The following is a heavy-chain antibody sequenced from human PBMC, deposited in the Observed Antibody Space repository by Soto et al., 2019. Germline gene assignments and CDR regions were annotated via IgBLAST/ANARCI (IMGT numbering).Heavy chain of an antibody. CDR3: VRGAARRPPVTRAFDL. V-gene: IGHV1-3*01. D-gene: IGHD4-17*01. J-gene: IGHJ3*01. CDR2: INAATGNT. Sequence: HVEIVQSGAEVKMPGASVNVSCKSSGYNFTNHAMHWVRQAPGQRLEWLGWINAATGNTQYSQRFQDRHIIISDTSASTASMELSSRRSEDTAVYYCVRGAARRPPVTRAFDLWGRGTFVTVSS. CDR1: GYNFTNHA.